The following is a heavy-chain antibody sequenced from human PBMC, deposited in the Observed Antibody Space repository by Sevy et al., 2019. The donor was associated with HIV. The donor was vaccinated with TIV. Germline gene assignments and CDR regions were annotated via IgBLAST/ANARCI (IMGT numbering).Heavy chain of an antibody. V-gene: IGHV1-8*02. Sequence: ASVKVSCKASGFTFASYDIYWVRQATGQGLEWMGWMNTNTGNTGFAQKFQGRVTMTRNTSITTAYMELSNLRSEDTAVYYCAKDLRRGWYGYWYFDLWGRGTLVTVSS. CDR3: AKDLRRGWYGYWYFDL. D-gene: IGHD6-19*01. J-gene: IGHJ2*01. CDR2: MNTNTGNT. CDR1: GFTFASYD.